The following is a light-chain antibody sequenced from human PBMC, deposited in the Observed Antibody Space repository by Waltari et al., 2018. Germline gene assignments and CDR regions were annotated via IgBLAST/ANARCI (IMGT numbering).Light chain of an antibody. V-gene: IGLV2-14*03. CDR3: CSYTRGITWI. Sequence: QSALNQPASVSGSPGQSITISCTGTSGDIGASDYVSWYQQHSDKAPKLIIYDVTKRPSGVSNRFSGSKSGTSASLTISVLQADDEANYYCCSYTRGITWIFGGGTKLTVL. J-gene: IGLJ2*01. CDR2: DVT. CDR1: SGDIGASDY.